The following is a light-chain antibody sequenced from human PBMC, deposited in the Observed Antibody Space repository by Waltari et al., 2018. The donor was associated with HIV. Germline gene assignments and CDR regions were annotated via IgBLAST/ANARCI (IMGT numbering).Light chain of an antibody. Sequence: EIVLTQSPATLSLSPGESATLSCRASQTISGSLAWYQQRPGQAPRLLMYEASNRAAGIPARFNGGGSGTDFTLTISSLEAEDSAVYYCQERTNWPQYTFGQGTKLEIK. J-gene: IGKJ2*01. CDR1: QTISGS. CDR3: QERTNWPQYT. V-gene: IGKV3-11*01. CDR2: EAS.